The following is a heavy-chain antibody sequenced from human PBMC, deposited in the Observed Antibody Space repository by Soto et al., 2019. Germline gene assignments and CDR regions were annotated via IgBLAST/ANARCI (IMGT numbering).Heavy chain of an antibody. CDR2: INHSGST. Sequence: QVQLQQWGAGLLKPSETLSLTCAVYGGSFSGYYWSWIRQPPGKGLEWIGEINHSGSTNYNPSLKSRITISVDTSKNQFSLRLSSVTAADSAVYYCAGGLRGPWGQGTLVTVSS. J-gene: IGHJ4*02. CDR1: GGSFSGYY. CDR3: AGGLRGP. V-gene: IGHV4-34*01.